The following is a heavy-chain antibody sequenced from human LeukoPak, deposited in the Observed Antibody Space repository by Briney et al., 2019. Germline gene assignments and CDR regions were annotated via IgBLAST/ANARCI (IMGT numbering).Heavy chain of an antibody. J-gene: IGHJ3*02. V-gene: IGHV3-74*01. CDR1: GFTFSDYW. Sequence: GGSLRLSCAASGFTFSDYWTHWVRQAPGKGLVWVSRINTDGSSTSYADSVKGRFTISRDNAKNTLYLQMNSLRAEDMALYYCAKDLGGSRGAFDIWGQGTMVTVSS. D-gene: IGHD1-26*01. CDR2: INTDGSST. CDR3: AKDLGGSRGAFDI.